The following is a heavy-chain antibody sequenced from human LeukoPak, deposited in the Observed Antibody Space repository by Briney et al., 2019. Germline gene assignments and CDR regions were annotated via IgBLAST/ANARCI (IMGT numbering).Heavy chain of an antibody. CDR2: IWYDGSNK. CDR1: GFTFSSYA. Sequence: GRSLRLSCAASGFTFSSYAMHWVRQAPGKGLEWVAVIWYDGSNKYYADSVKGRFTISRDNSKNTLYLQMNSLRAEDTAVYYCARRSEGSSFDYWGQGTLVTVSS. CDR3: ARRSEGSSFDY. D-gene: IGHD6-6*01. V-gene: IGHV3-33*08. J-gene: IGHJ4*02.